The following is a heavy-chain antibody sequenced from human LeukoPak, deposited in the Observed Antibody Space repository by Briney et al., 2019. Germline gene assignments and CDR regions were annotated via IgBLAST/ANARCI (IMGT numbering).Heavy chain of an antibody. V-gene: IGHV4-4*07. CDR1: GGSLSSYY. CDR2: IYTRGNT. D-gene: IGHD3-3*01. Sequence: TSETLSLTCTVSGGSLSSYYWNWIRQPAGKGLEWIGRIYTRGNTNYNPSLKSRVTISVDTSNNQFSLKLSSVTAADTAVYYCARGLNDSWTGENYWGQGTLVTVSS. J-gene: IGHJ4*02. CDR3: ARGLNDSWTGENY.